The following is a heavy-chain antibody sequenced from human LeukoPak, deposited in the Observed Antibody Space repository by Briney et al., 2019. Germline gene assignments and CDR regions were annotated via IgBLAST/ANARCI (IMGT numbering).Heavy chain of an antibody. CDR1: GYTFTSYA. D-gene: IGHD6-6*01. V-gene: IGHV1-18*01. CDR2: ISAYNGNT. Sequence: ASVKVSCKASGYTFTSYAMHWVRQAPGQRLEWMGWISAYNGNTNYAQKLQGRVTMTTDTSTSTVYMELRSLRSDDTAVYYCARADARPPHYYYYGMDVWGQGTTVTVSS. CDR3: ARADARPPHYYYYGMDV. J-gene: IGHJ6*02.